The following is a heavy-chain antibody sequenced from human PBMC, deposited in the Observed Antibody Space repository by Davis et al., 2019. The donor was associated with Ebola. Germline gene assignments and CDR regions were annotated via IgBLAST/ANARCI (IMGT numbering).Heavy chain of an antibody. Sequence: GESLKISCAASGFTFSSFWMHWVRQLPGKGLEWVSRINSDGSTTDYADSVKGRFTLYRDNAKNTMFLEMNSLRAGDTAIYYCIRGREKTGYYRPDDYWGQGTLVTVSS. D-gene: IGHD3-9*01. CDR2: INSDGSTT. V-gene: IGHV3-74*01. J-gene: IGHJ4*02. CDR1: GFTFSSFW. CDR3: IRGREKTGYYRPDDY.